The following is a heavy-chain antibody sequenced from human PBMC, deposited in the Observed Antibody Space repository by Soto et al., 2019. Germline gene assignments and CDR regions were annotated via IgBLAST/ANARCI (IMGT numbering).Heavy chain of an antibody. CDR3: VKDSYADFHRVLSTAEYFFDY. CDR2: ITWNSGKI. D-gene: IGHD2-15*01. Sequence: GWSLRLSCTASGFTFDDYAMHWVRRGPGRGLEWGSGITWNSGKIAYADSVKGRFTIARDDDNNSLYLQMNSLRPEDTALYYCVKDSYADFHRVLSTAEYFFDYWGHGTLVTVSS. V-gene: IGHV3-9*01. CDR1: GFTFDDYA. J-gene: IGHJ4*01.